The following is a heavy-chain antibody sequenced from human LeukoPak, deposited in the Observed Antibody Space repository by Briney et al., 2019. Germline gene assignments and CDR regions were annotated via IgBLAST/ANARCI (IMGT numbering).Heavy chain of an antibody. J-gene: IGHJ4*02. Sequence: GASVKVSCKASGGTFSSYAISWVRQAPGQGLEWMGGIIPIFGTANYAQKFQGRVTITADESTSTAYMELSSLRSEDPAVYYWARHSGSYSAADYWGQGTLVTVSS. CDR2: IIPIFGTA. V-gene: IGHV1-69*13. CDR3: ARHSGSYSAADY. D-gene: IGHD1-26*01. CDR1: GGTFSSYA.